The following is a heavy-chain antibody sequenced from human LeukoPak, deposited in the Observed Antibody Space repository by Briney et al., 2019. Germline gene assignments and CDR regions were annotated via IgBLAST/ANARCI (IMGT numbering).Heavy chain of an antibody. CDR2: ISAYNGNT. J-gene: IGHJ4*02. CDR3: AIASQTYYYDSSGRGGFDY. CDR1: GYTFTSYG. D-gene: IGHD3-22*01. Sequence: AASVKVSCKASGYTFTSYGISWVRQDPGQGLEWMGWISAYNGNTNYAQKLQGRVTMTTDTSTSTAYMELRSLRSDDTAVYYCAIASQTYYYDSSGRGGFDYWGQGTLVTVSS. V-gene: IGHV1-18*01.